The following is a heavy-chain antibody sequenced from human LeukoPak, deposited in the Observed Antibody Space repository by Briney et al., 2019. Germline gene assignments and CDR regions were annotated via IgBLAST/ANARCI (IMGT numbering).Heavy chain of an antibody. J-gene: IGHJ4*02. D-gene: IGHD3-10*01. Sequence: PGGSLRLSCAASGFTFSSWAMSWVRQAPGKGLEWVSAVSPSGDTTYYADSVKGRFTISRDNSKNTLYLQMNSLRAEDTAVYYCAKDGRSMVRGVILGYWGQGTLVTVSS. CDR2: VSPSGDTT. CDR3: AKDGRSMVRGVILGY. V-gene: IGHV3-23*01. CDR1: GFTFSSWA.